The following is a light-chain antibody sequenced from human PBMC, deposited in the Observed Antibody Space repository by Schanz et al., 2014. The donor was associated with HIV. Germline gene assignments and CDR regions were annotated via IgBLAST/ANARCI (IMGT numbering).Light chain of an antibody. CDR2: DVS. V-gene: IGLV2-14*03. CDR3: SSYSSESRPYV. Sequence: QSALTQPASVSGSPGQSITISCTGTNSDIGGYNFVSWYRQHPGKAPQLMIYDVSHRPSGISSRFSGSKSGNTASLTVSGLQAEDEADYYCSSYSSESRPYVFGTGTKVTVL. J-gene: IGLJ1*01. CDR1: NSDIGGYNF.